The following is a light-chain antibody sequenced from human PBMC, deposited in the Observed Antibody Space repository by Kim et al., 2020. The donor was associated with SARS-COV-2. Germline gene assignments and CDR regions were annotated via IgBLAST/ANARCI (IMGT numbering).Light chain of an antibody. Sequence: QSALTQPASVSGSPGQSITISCTGSNSDIGNYDFVSWYQQRPGDAPKLIIYNVDNRPSGVSNRFSASKSGNTASLTISGLQFEDEADYYCSSNKSRSTLYVFGSGTRVTVL. J-gene: IGLJ1*01. CDR3: SSNKSRSTLYV. CDR1: NSDIGNYDF. V-gene: IGLV2-14*01. CDR2: NVD.